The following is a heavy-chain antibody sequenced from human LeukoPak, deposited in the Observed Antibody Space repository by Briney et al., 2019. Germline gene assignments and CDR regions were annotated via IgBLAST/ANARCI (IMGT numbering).Heavy chain of an antibody. Sequence: PGRSLRLSCAASGFTVSSNYMSWVRQAPGKGLEWVSVIYSGGSTYYADSVKGRFTISRDNSKNTLYLQMNSLRAEDTAVYYCARTYYYDSSGVRDYWGQGTLVTVSS. J-gene: IGHJ4*02. CDR3: ARTYYYDSSGVRDY. D-gene: IGHD3-22*01. V-gene: IGHV3-66*01. CDR2: IYSGGST. CDR1: GFTVSSNY.